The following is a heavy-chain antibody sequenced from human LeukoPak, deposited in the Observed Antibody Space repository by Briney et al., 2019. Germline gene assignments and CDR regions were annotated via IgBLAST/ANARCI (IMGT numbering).Heavy chain of an antibody. J-gene: IGHJ4*02. Sequence: SETLSLTCTASGGSISSYYLSWIRQPPGKGLEWIGYVYYSGSTNYNPSLKSRVTISVDTSKNQFSLKLSSVTAADTAVYYCAREYSSSYYYFDYWGQGTLVTVSS. CDR3: AREYSSSYYYFDY. CDR2: VYYSGST. V-gene: IGHV4-59*01. CDR1: GGSISSYY. D-gene: IGHD6-6*01.